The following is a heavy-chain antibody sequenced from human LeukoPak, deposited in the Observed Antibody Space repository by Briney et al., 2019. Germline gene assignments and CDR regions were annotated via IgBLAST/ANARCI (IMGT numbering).Heavy chain of an antibody. Sequence: PSETLSLTCTVSGGSISSSSYYWGWIRQPPGKGLEWIGTIYYSGSTYYNPSLKSRVTISVDRSKNQFSLKLSSVTAADTAVYYCARDVGHCSSTSCYTNWFDPWGQGTLVTVSS. D-gene: IGHD2-2*02. CDR1: GGSISSSSYY. V-gene: IGHV4-39*07. CDR3: ARDVGHCSSTSCYTNWFDP. J-gene: IGHJ5*02. CDR2: IYYSGST.